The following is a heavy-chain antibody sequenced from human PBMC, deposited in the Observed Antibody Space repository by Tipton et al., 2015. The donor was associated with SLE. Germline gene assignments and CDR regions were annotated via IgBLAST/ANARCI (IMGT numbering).Heavy chain of an antibody. CDR1: GGSITNDNHY. Sequence: LRLSCTVSGGSITNDNHYWSWIRQPAGKGLEWIGRIYASGSTNYNPSLKSRLTISVDTSKKQFSLKLSSVTAADTAVYYCARSEYSSGLIDYWGQGTLVTVSS. V-gene: IGHV4-61*02. D-gene: IGHD6-19*01. CDR3: ARSEYSSGLIDY. CDR2: IYASGST. J-gene: IGHJ4*02.